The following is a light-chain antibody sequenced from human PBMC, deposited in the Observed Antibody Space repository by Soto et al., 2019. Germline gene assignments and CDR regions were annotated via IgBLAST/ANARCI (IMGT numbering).Light chain of an antibody. Sequence: AIQLTQSPSSLSASVGDRVTITCRASQGISSALAWYQQKPGKAPKLLIYDASSLESGVPSRFSGSGSGTAVTHTISSLQPEDFAPHYCQQFNSYPHLTYGGGNKVEIK. CDR1: QGISSA. CDR3: QQFNSYPHLT. CDR2: DAS. V-gene: IGKV1-13*02. J-gene: IGKJ4*01.